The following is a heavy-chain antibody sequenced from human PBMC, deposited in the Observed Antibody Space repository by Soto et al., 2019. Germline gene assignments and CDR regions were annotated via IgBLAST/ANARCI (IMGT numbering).Heavy chain of an antibody. J-gene: IGHJ5*02. D-gene: IGHD2-15*01. CDR3: ARDLRYCSGGSCYSENWFDP. CDR1: GGSISSSNW. V-gene: IGHV4-4*02. CDR2: IYHSGST. Sequence: PSETLSLTCAVSGGSISSSNWWSWVRQPPGKGLEWIGEIYHSGSTNYNPSLKSRVTISVGKSKNQFSLKLSSVTAADTAVYYCARDLRYCSGGSCYSENWFDPWGRGTLVTVSS.